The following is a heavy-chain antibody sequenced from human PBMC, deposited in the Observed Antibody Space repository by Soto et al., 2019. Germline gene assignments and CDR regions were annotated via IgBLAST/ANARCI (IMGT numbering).Heavy chain of an antibody. CDR2: IYYSGST. Sequence: QLQLQEWGPGLVKPSETLSLTCTVSGGSISSSYYWGWIRQPPGKGLEWIGSIYYSGSTYYNPSLKSRVTISVDTSKNQFSLKLSSVTAADTAVYYCATLWFGEGNYWGQGTLVTVSS. CDR1: GGSISSSYY. CDR3: ATLWFGEGNY. V-gene: IGHV4-39*01. J-gene: IGHJ4*02. D-gene: IGHD3-10*01.